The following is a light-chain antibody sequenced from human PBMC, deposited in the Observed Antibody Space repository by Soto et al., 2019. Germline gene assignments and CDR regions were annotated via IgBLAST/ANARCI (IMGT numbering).Light chain of an antibody. CDR2: GAS. CDR3: QQYNNWPPSMYT. J-gene: IGKJ2*01. Sequence: EIVMTQSPATLSVSPGERATLSCRASQSVSSNLAWYQQKPGQAPRLLIYGASTRATGIPARFSGSGSGTEFPLTISSLQSEDFAVYYCQQYNNWPPSMYTFGQGTKLEIK. V-gene: IGKV3-15*01. CDR1: QSVSSN.